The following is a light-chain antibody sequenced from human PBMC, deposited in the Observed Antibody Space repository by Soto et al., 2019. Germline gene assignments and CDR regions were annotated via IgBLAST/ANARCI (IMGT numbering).Light chain of an antibody. CDR1: SSDIGSNNY. CDR2: EVS. Sequence: QSALTQPASVSGSPGQSITISCTGTSSDIGSNNYVSWFQQRPGKAPTLIIYEVSNRPSGVSTHFFGSKSGNTASLTISGLLPEDEAGYYCSSYTTTTRLFGGGTKLTVL. V-gene: IGLV2-14*01. CDR3: SSYTTTTRL. J-gene: IGLJ3*02.